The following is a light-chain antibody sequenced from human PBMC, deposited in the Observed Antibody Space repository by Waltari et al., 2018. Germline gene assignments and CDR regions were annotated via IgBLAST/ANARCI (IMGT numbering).Light chain of an antibody. CDR1: QSLLHSSGNTF. V-gene: IGKV2-28*01. CDR2: LIS. J-gene: IGKJ1*01. Sequence: DIVMTQSPLSLSVTPGEPASISCRSSQSLLHSSGNTFLDWYFQKPGQSPQLLIYLISNRASGVPDRFSGSGLGTDFTLKISRVEAEDVGVYFCMQARQTPWTFGQGTKVEIK. CDR3: MQARQTPWT.